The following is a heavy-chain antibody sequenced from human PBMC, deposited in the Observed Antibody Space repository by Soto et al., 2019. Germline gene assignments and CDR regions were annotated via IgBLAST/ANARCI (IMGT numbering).Heavy chain of an antibody. D-gene: IGHD1-1*01. J-gene: IGHJ4*02. V-gene: IGHV3-15*01. CDR1: GFTFIDAW. CDR2: IKGKTEGGTI. CDR3: TTDPHSTGTKY. Sequence: GSLRLSCAASGFTFIDAWMSWVRQAPGAGLEWVGLIKGKTEGGTIDYAAPVKARFTISRDASKNTLYLQTNSMKTEDTAVYYCTTDPHSTGTKYWGQGTLVTVS.